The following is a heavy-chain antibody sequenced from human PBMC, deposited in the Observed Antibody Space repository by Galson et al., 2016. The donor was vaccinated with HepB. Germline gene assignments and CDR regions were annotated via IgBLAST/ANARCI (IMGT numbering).Heavy chain of an antibody. CDR3: AKDRSVLRITSFYDYGMDV. D-gene: IGHD4/OR15-4a*01. CDR1: GFTFSNCA. Sequence: SLRLSCAASGFTFSNCAMHWVRQAPGKGLEWVSGISGRGRGTYYADSAKGRFTISRDNSKNTLFLQMNSLRAGDTAVYYCAKDRSVLRITSFYDYGMDVWGRGTTVTVSS. J-gene: IGHJ6*04. CDR2: ISGRGRGT. V-gene: IGHV3-23*01.